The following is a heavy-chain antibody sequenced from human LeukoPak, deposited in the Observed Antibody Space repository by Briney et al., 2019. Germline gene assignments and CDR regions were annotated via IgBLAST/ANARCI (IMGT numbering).Heavy chain of an antibody. CDR1: GGTFSSYA. V-gene: IGHV1-69*05. CDR3: AIMVYADQWAWELTKYYFDY. J-gene: IGHJ4*02. Sequence: SVKVSCKASGGTFSSYAISWVRQAPGQGLEWMGGIIPIFGTANYAQTFQGRVTITTDESTSTAYMELSSLRSEDTVVYYCAIMVYADQWAWELTKYYFDYWGQGTLVTVSS. CDR2: IIPIFGTA. D-gene: IGHD2-8*01.